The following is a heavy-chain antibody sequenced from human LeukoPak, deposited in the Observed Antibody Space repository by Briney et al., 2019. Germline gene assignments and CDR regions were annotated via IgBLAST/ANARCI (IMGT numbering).Heavy chain of an antibody. CDR3: ARDSRGYSCGFNWFDP. CDR1: GFTFSSYW. J-gene: IGHJ5*02. D-gene: IGHD5-18*01. V-gene: IGHV3-7*01. CDR2: IKQDGSEK. Sequence: GGSLRLSCAASGFTFSSYWMSWVRQAPGKGLEWVANIKQDGSEKYYVDSVKGRFTISRDNAKNSLYLQMNSLRAEDTAVYYCARDSRGYSCGFNWFDPWGQGTLVTVSS.